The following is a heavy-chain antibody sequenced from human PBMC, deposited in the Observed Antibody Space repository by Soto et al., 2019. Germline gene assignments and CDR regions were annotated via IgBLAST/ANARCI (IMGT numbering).Heavy chain of an antibody. CDR2: ISYDGSNK. CDR3: AKDGYSGYDSVGGYFDY. V-gene: IGHV3-30*18. Sequence: GGSLRLSCAASGFTFSSYGMHWVRQAPGKGLEWVAVISYDGSNKYYADSVKGRFTISRDNSKNTLYLQMNSLRAEDTAVYYCAKDGYSGYDSVGGYFDYWGQGTLVTVSS. CDR1: GFTFSSYG. D-gene: IGHD5-12*01. J-gene: IGHJ4*02.